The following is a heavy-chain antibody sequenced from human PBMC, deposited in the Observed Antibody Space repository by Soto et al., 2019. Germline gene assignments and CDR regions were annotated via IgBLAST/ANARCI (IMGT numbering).Heavy chain of an antibody. Sequence: QVQLVQSGAEVKKPGSSVKVSCKAAGGTFSSYAISWVRQAPGQGLEWMGGIIPIFGTAHYAQKFQGRVTITADESTSTAYRELRSLRSEDTAVYYCARRSSSTGRSNWCDPLGQGTLVTVSS. V-gene: IGHV1-69*01. CDR1: GGTFSSYA. CDR2: IIPIFGTA. J-gene: IGHJ5*02. D-gene: IGHD6-6*01. CDR3: ARRSSSTGRSNWCDP.